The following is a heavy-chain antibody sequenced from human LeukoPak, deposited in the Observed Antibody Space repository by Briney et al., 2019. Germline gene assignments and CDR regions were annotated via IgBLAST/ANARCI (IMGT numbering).Heavy chain of an antibody. V-gene: IGHV4-34*01. J-gene: IGHJ6*02. D-gene: IGHD3-22*01. Sequence: SETLSLTCDVFGGSFTDYFWTWIRQSPGKGLECIGEINDYIGNTNYNPSLSSRLSISLEQSKNQFSLELRSVTAADTAVDYCARGRIAKIVVVHIFQYGMDVWGQGTTVTVSS. CDR1: GGSFTDYF. CDR2: INDYIGNT. CDR3: ARGRIAKIVVVHIFQYGMDV.